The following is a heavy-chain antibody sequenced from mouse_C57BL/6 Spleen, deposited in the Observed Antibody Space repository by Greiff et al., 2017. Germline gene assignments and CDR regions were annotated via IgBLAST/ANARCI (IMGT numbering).Heavy chain of an antibody. D-gene: IGHD2-5*01. V-gene: IGHV1-50*01. CDR3: ARRDSNDAMDY. CDR2: IDPSDSYT. J-gene: IGHJ4*01. Sequence: QVQLKQPGAELVKPGASVKLSCKASGYTFTSYWMQWVKQRPGQGLEWIGEIDPSDSYTNSNQKFKGKATLTVDTSSSTAYMQLSSLTSEDSAVYYCARRDSNDAMDYWGQGTSVTVSS. CDR1: GYTFTSYW.